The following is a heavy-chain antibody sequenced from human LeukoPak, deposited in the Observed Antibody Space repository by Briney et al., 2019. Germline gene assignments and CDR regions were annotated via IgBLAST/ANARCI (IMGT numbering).Heavy chain of an antibody. Sequence: GESLKISCSGSGYSFTSYWIGWVRQMPGKGLEWMGIIYPGDSDTRYSPSFQGQVTISADKSISTAYLQWSSLKASDTAMYYCARHEGTGSGSYFIYGMDVWGQGTTVTVSS. J-gene: IGHJ6*02. D-gene: IGHD3-10*01. CDR3: ARHEGTGSGSYFIYGMDV. CDR2: IYPGDSDT. CDR1: GYSFTSYW. V-gene: IGHV5-51*01.